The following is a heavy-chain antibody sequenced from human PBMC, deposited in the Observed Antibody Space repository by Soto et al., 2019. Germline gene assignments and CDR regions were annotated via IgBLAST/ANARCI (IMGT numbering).Heavy chain of an antibody. D-gene: IGHD5-18*01. CDR3: ARGPPASAMAKFDY. CDR1: GGSFSSYA. J-gene: IGHJ4*02. V-gene: IGHV1-69*06. CDR2: IIPFLGTA. Sequence: QVQLVQSGAEVKTPGSSVKVSCKTSGGSFSSYAVSWVRQAPGQCLEWMGGIIPFLGTANYAQKFQGRVTITADNPPNTAYMELNSLRFEDTAVYYCARGPPASAMAKFDYWGQGTPVTVSS.